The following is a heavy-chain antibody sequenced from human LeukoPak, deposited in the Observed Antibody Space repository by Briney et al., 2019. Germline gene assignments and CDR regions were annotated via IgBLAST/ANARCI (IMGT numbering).Heavy chain of an antibody. CDR2: IIPIFGTA. Sequence: SVKVSFKASGGTFSSYAISWVRQAPGQGLEWMGGIIPIFGTANYAQKFQGRVTITADESTSTAYMELSSLRSEDTAVYYCARYSSSCKWFDPWGQGTLVTVSS. V-gene: IGHV1-69*13. J-gene: IGHJ5*02. CDR1: GGTFSSYA. CDR3: ARYSSSCKWFDP. D-gene: IGHD6-13*01.